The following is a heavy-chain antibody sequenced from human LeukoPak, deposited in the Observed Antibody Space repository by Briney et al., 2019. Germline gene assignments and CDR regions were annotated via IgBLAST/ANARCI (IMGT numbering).Heavy chain of an antibody. J-gene: IGHJ4*02. Sequence: GSLSLSCGTSGFPFSSYWMLWVRQAPGKGLEWVSRISGDGSTTTYAASVKGRFTISRDNTENILYLEMNNLRVEDTAIYYCARSQFDYWGQGILVTVSS. V-gene: IGHV3-74*01. CDR1: GFPFSSYW. CDR3: ARSQFDY. CDR2: ISGDGSTT.